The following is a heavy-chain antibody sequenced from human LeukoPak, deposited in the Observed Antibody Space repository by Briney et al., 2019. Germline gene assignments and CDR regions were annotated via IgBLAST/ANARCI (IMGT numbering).Heavy chain of an antibody. D-gene: IGHD2-21*01. J-gene: IGHJ3*02. CDR3: ARKNPAYCGGDCYSYAFDI. CDR2: IYYSGST. V-gene: IGHV4-59*01. CDR1: GGSISSYY. Sequence: PSETLSLTCTVSGGSISSYYWSWIRQPPGKGLEWIGYIYYSGSTNYNPSLKSRVTISVDTSKNQFSLKLGSVTATDTAVYYCARKNPAYCGGDCYSYAFDIWGQGTMVTVSS.